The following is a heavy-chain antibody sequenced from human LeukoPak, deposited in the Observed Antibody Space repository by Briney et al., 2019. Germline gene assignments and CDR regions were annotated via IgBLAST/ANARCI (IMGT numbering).Heavy chain of an antibody. J-gene: IGHJ4*02. Sequence: PGRSLRLSCVASGFTFSSYAMHWVRQAPGKGLEWVAVISYDGSNKYYADSVKGRFTISRDNSKNTLYLQMNSLRAEDTAVYYCARDQRTYYYDSSGFPFNYWGQGTLVTVSS. CDR2: ISYDGSNK. V-gene: IGHV3-30-3*01. CDR3: ARDQRTYYYDSSGFPFNY. D-gene: IGHD3-22*01. CDR1: GFTFSSYA.